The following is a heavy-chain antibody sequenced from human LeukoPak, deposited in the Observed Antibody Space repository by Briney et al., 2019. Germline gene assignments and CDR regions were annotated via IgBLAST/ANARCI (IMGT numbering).Heavy chain of an antibody. D-gene: IGHD7-27*01. CDR3: VKRTGLYFDY. CDR2: IGSNGGNT. V-gene: IGHV3-64D*09. CDR1: GFTFSSYA. J-gene: IGHJ4*02. Sequence: GGSLRLSCSASGFTFSSYAIHWVRQAPGKGLEYVSGIGSNGGNTYNANSLKGRITISRDNSKNTVDLPMSSLRTEDTAVYFCVKRTGLYFDYWGQGTLVTVSS.